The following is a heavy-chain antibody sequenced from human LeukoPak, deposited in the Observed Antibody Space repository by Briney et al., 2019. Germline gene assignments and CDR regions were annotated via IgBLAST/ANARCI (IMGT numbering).Heavy chain of an antibody. D-gene: IGHD3-10*01. J-gene: IGHJ4*02. Sequence: GGSLRLSCAASGFTVSSNYMSWVRQAPGKGLECVSVIYRGGSTYYADSVKGRFTISRDNSKNTLYLQMNSLRAEDTAVYYCARGSPDYYGSGSYYDYWGQGTLVTVSS. CDR3: ARGSPDYYGSGSYYDY. V-gene: IGHV3-53*01. CDR2: IYRGGST. CDR1: GFTVSSNY.